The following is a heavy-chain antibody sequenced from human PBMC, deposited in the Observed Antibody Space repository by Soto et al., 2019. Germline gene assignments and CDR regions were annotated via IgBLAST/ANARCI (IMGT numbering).Heavy chain of an antibody. Sequence: ASGYTFTSYAMHWVRQAPGQRLEWMGWINAGNGNTKYSQKFQGRVTITRDTSASTAYMELSSLRSEDTAVYYCARDQGIDYGDYPSAYNWFDPWGQGTLVTVSS. V-gene: IGHV1-3*01. CDR1: GYTFTSYA. CDR3: ARDQGIDYGDYPSAYNWFDP. D-gene: IGHD4-17*01. J-gene: IGHJ5*02. CDR2: INAGNGNT.